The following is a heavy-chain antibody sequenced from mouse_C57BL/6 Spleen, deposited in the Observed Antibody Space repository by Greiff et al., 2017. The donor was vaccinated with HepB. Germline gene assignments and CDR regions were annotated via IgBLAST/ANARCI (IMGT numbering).Heavy chain of an antibody. CDR2: IYTGDGDT. J-gene: IGHJ1*03. Sequence: VHLMQSGHGLVKPGASVKISCKASGYAFRSPWMNWVKQRPGKGLEWIGRIYTGDGDTNYNGKFKGKATLTADKSSSTAYMQLSSLTSEDSAVYFCARSEDYEEGPYWYFDVWGTVTTVTVSS. CDR3: ARSEDYEEGPYWYFDV. CDR1: GYAFRSPW. V-gene: IGHV1-82*01. D-gene: IGHD2-4*01.